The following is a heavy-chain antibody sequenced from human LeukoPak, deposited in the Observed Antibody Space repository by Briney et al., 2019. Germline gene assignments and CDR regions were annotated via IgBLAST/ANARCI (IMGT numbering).Heavy chain of an antibody. CDR2: IRYDGSNK. Sequence: GGSLRLSCAASGFTFSSYGMHWDRQAPGKGLEWVAFIRYDGSNKYYADSVKGRFTISRDNAKNSLYLQMNSLRAEDTAVYYCARVLSGSSSSWGQGTLVTVSS. J-gene: IGHJ4*02. CDR1: GFTFSSYG. V-gene: IGHV3-30*02. D-gene: IGHD6-13*01. CDR3: ARVLSGSSSS.